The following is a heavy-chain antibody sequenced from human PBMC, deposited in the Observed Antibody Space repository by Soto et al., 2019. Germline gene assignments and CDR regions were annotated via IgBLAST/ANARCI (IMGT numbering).Heavy chain of an antibody. CDR1: GTSISNYY. CDR2: IYYSGNS. CDR3: ARRRFGELSDFDY. Sequence: SETLSLTCTVSGTSISNYYWNWIRQSPGKGLEWIGYIYYSGNSKYNPSLKSRVTISLDTSKNQFSLKLTSVTAADTAVYYGARRRFGELSDFDYRAQRALVTVSS. V-gene: IGHV4-59*08. D-gene: IGHD3-10*01. J-gene: IGHJ4*02.